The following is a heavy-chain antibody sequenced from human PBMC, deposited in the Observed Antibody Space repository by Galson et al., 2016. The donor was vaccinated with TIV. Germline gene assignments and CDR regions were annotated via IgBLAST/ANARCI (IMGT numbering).Heavy chain of an antibody. CDR1: GYNFASYW. D-gene: IGHD6-25*01. V-gene: IGHV5-51*01. CDR3: ARHSASAFPSHFDV. CDR2: TYPGNSET. Sequence: QSGAEVKKAGESLKISYKGSGYNFASYWIGWVRQMPGKGLEWMGVTYPGNSETRYSPSFHGQVTISADKSIGTVFLQWGSLKASDTAVYYCARHSASAFPSHFDVWGQGTLVTVSS. J-gene: IGHJ4*02.